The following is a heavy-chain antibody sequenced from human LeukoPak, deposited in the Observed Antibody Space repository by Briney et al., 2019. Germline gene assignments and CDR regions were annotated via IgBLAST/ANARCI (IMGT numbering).Heavy chain of an antibody. Sequence: GGSLRLSCAASGSTFSSYGMHWVRQAPGKGLEWVAVIWYDGSNKYYADSVKGRFTISRDNSKNTLYLQMNSLRAEDTAVYYCAKDFGSYYYYYMDVWGKGTTVTVSS. V-gene: IGHV3-33*06. D-gene: IGHD3-10*01. CDR1: GSTFSSYG. CDR2: IWYDGSNK. J-gene: IGHJ6*03. CDR3: AKDFGSYYYYYMDV.